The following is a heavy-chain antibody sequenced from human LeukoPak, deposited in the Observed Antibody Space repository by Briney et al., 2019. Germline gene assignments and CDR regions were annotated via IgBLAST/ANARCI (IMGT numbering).Heavy chain of an antibody. CDR2: IYTSGST. CDR1: GGSISSGSYY. D-gene: IGHD5-18*01. J-gene: IGHJ4*02. CDR3: ARSASLLRGYSYDTASFDY. V-gene: IGHV4-61*02. Sequence: SETLSLTCSVSGGSISSGSYYWSWIRQPAGNGLEWIGRIYTSGSTNYNPSLKSRVTISVDTSKNQFSLKLSSVTAADTAVYYCARSASLLRGYSYDTASFDYWGQGTLVTVSS.